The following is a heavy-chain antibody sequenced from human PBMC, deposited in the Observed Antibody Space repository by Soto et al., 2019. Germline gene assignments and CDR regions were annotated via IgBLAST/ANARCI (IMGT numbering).Heavy chain of an antibody. CDR1: GFTFSTYA. CDR3: AKDRNYPRDQFHY. D-gene: IGHD1-7*01. V-gene: IGHV3-23*01. CDR2: ISANGQGI. J-gene: IGHJ4*02. Sequence: LRLSCAASGFTFSTYALSWVRQAPGKGLEWVSAISANGQGIYYADSVRGRFTISRDNSKNTIFLHMDSLRAEDTAIYYCAKDRNYPRDQFHYWGQGTLVTVSS.